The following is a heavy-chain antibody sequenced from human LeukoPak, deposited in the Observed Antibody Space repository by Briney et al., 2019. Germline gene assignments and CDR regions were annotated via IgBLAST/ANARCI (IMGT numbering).Heavy chain of an antibody. CDR1: GYTFTSYG. V-gene: IGHV1-18*01. CDR3: ARVLVDNYGHYYYYMDV. J-gene: IGHJ6*03. Sequence: ASVKVSCKASGYTFTSYGISWVRQAPGQGLEWMGWISAYNGNTYYAQKFQGRGTMTTDISTSTAYMELRSLRSDDTAVYYCARVLVDNYGHYYYYMDVWGKGTTVTVSS. D-gene: IGHD5-18*01. CDR2: ISAYNGNT.